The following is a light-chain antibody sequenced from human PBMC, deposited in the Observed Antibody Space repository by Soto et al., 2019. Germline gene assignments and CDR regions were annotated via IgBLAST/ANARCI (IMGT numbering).Light chain of an antibody. CDR2: DSN. V-gene: IGLV1-51*01. Sequence: QSVLTQPPSVSAAPGQKVTISCSGSSSNIGDNSVSWYQQFPGTAPKLLIYDSNQRPSGIPDRFSGSKSGTSATLDITGLQTGDEADYYCGTWDSSLRAGVFGGGTKVTVL. CDR1: SSNIGDNS. J-gene: IGLJ3*02. CDR3: GTWDSSLRAGV.